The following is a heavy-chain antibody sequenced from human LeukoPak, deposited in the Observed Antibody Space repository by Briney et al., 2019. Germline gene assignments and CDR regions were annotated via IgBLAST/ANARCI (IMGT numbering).Heavy chain of an antibody. D-gene: IGHD2-21*02. CDR1: GFNFISKA. J-gene: IGHJ3*02. CDR3: ARRSYCGGDCYGSDAFDI. CDR2: KIAPGDAT. Sequence: GGSLRVSFQTSGFNFISKAMIWVGQAPGKGRAGVSAKIAPGDATYYADSVKGRFSISRENSKNTLYLLLNSLRAEDTAVYYCARRSYCGGDCYGSDAFDIWGQGTMVTVSS. V-gene: IGHV3-23*01.